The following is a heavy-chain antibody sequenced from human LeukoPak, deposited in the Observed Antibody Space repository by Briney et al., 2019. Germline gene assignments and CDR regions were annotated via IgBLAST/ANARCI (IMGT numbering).Heavy chain of an antibody. CDR2: VSTTSAII. CDR3: ARARADPRYFDC. V-gene: IGHV3-21*04. J-gene: IGHJ4*02. Sequence: GGSLRLSCAASGFTFSSHSMNWVRQAPGKGLEWVASVSTTSAIIYYTDSVKGRFTISRDNAKNSLYLQMDCLRAEDTAVYYCARARADPRYFDCWGQGTLVTVSS. CDR1: GFTFSSHS.